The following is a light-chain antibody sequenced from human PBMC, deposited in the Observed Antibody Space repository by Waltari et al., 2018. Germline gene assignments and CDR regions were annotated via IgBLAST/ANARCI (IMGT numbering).Light chain of an antibody. J-gene: IGKJ1*01. CDR2: DAS. CDR3: QMYNGAPRT. V-gene: IGKV1-27*01. CDR1: QGIATY. Sequence: DVRVTQSPSSLSAAAGDSVTITCRASQGIATYLAWYQQKPGRLPTLLIYDASTLRSGVPPRFRGSGSGTDFTLTITSLQPEDVATYYCQMYNGAPRTFGQGTKVEI.